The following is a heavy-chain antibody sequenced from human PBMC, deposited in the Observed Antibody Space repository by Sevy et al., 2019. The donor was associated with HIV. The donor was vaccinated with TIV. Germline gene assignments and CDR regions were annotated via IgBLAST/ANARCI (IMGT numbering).Heavy chain of an antibody. J-gene: IGHJ3*02. CDR1: GFTFSSYS. V-gene: IGHV3-21*01. CDR2: ISSSSSYI. CDR3: ASDSFDAFDI. Sequence: GGSLRLSCAASGFTFSSYSMNWVRQAPGKGLEWVSSISSSSSYIYYADSVKGRFTISRDNAKNSLYLQMNSLRAEDMAVYYCASDSFDAFDIWGQGTMVTVSS.